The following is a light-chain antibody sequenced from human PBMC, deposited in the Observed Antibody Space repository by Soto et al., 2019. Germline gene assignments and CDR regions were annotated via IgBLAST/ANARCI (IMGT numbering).Light chain of an antibody. J-gene: IGKJ1*01. Sequence: DIVTITCQASQNIRSRLAWFQQKPGKAPKLLIYDASSLERGVSSKFSGSGSGTEFTLTISSLQPDDFATYYCQQYDSYWWTFGQGTKVDIK. CDR1: QNIRSR. CDR2: DAS. V-gene: IGKV1-5*01. CDR3: QQYDSYWWT.